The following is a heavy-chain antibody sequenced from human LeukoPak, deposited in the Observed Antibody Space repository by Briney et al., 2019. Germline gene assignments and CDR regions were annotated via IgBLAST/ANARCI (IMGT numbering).Heavy chain of an antibody. J-gene: IGHJ6*03. D-gene: IGHD3-16*02. V-gene: IGHV4-34*01. CDR1: GGSFSGYY. CDR2: INHSGST. Sequence: SETLSLTCAVYGGSFSGYYWSWIRQPPGKGLEWIGEINHSGSTNYNPSLKSRVTISVDTSKNQFSLKLSSVTAADTAVYYCAKDGVILAPGVYWYMDVWGRGTTVTVSS. CDR3: AKDGVILAPGVYWYMDV.